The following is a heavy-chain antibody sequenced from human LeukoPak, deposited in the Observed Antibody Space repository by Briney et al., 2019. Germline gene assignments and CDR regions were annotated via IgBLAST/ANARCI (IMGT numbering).Heavy chain of an antibody. V-gene: IGHV1-24*01. J-gene: IGHJ5*02. CDR2: FDPEDGEP. CDR1: GYTLFELP. CDR3: VTDPHLPYWGWGEYDP. D-gene: IGHD3-16*01. Sequence: GASVKVSCKVSGYTLFELPIHWVRQVPGKGLEWMGSFDPEDGEPIYAQNFQGRVTITEDRSADTAYMDLRSLRPEDTAVYFCVTDPHLPYWGWGEYDPWGQGTLVTVSS.